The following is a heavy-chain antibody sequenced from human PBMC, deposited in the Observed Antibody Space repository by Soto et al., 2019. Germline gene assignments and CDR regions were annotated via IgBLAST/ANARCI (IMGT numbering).Heavy chain of an antibody. D-gene: IGHD1-20*01. J-gene: IGHJ3*02. V-gene: IGHV5-51*01. CDR1: GYVFATYW. CDR3: ARGRYIATTDAFNI. Sequence: GESLKISCKGSGYVFATYWIGWVRQMPGKGLEWMGIIYPDDSDVRYSPSFQGQVTISVDKSISTAYLQWSSLKASDTAMYYCARGRYIATTDAFNIWGQGTMVTVSS. CDR2: IYPDDSDV.